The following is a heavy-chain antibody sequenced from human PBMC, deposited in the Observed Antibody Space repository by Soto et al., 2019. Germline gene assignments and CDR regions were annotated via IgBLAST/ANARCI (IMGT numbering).Heavy chain of an antibody. CDR1: GFTVSSNY. J-gene: IGHJ6*02. D-gene: IGHD2-2*01. Sequence: GGSLRLSCAASGFTVSSNYMSWVRQAPGKGLEWVSVIYSGGSTYYADSVKGRFTISRDNSKNTLYLQMNSLRAEDTAVYYCAKDENYCSSTSCYGMDVWGQGTTVTVSS. CDR2: IYSGGST. CDR3: AKDENYCSSTSCYGMDV. V-gene: IGHV3-53*01.